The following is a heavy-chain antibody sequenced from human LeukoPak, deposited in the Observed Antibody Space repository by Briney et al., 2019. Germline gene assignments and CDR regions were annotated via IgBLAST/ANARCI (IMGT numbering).Heavy chain of an antibody. CDR2: IWYDGSNK. V-gene: IGHV3-33*01. CDR1: GFTFSSYG. Sequence: GGPLRLSCAASGFTFSSYGMHWVRQAPGKGLEWVAVIWYDGSNKYYADSVKGRFTVSRDNSKNTLYLQMNSLSAEDTAVYYCARDIFIQMHYFDYWGQGTLVTVSS. J-gene: IGHJ4*02. D-gene: IGHD3-9*01. CDR3: ARDIFIQMHYFDY.